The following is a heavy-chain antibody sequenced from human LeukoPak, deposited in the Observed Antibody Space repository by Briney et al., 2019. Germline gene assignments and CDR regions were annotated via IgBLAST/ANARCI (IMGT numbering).Heavy chain of an antibody. D-gene: IGHD3-3*01. J-gene: IGHJ4*02. CDR2: ISGSGGST. Sequence: GGSLRLSCAASGFTFSSYAISWVRQDPGKWLEWVSAISGSGGSTYYADSVKGRFTISGDNSKNTLYLQMNSLRAEDTAVYYCAKDSDYDFWSGYYAVFDYWGQGTLVTVSS. CDR1: GFTFSSYA. V-gene: IGHV3-23*01. CDR3: AKDSDYDFWSGYYAVFDY.